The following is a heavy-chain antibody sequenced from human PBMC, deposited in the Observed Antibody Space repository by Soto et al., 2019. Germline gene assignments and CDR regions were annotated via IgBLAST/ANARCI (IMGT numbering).Heavy chain of an antibody. V-gene: IGHV1-18*01. D-gene: IGHD2-15*01. J-gene: IGHJ5*02. CDR3: ARVVGALGRRFDP. CDR1: GYNFNSYT. Sequence: QVQLVQSGAEVKKPGASVKVSCKASGYNFNSYTISWVRQAPGQGLEWMGRISAYNGNTNYAQKLQGRVTMTTDTSTSTAYMELRRGRSDDTAGCHCARVVGALGRRFDPWGQGTLVTVS. CDR2: ISAYNGNT.